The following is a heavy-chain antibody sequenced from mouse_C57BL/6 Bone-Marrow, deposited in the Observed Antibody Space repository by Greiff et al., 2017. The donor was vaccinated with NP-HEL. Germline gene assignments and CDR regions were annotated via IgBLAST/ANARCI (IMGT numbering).Heavy chain of an antibody. CDR1: GFTFSDYY. V-gene: IGHV5-12*01. J-gene: IGHJ4*01. CDR2: ISNGGGST. CDR3: ARRAYYAMDY. Sequence: EVQLVESGGGLVQPGGSLKLSCAASGFTFSDYYMYWVRQTPEKRLEWVAYISNGGGSTYYPDTVKGRFTISRDNAKNTLYLQMSRLKSEDTAMYYCARRAYYAMDYWGQGTSVTVSS.